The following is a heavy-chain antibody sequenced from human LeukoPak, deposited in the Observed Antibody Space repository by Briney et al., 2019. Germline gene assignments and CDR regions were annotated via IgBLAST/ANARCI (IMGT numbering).Heavy chain of an antibody. J-gene: IGHJ4*02. CDR2: INLDGNVK. Sequence: GGALRLSCAASGFTFSNDWMSTVRQTPGRGLEYEAHINLDGNVKNYVDSVKDRVPVSRHKAKQSLYLQTNTLRAEDTAVYYCAGDYIIVAGQRWDQGT. D-gene: IGHD5-12*01. CDR3: AGDYIIVAGQR. CDR1: GFTFSNDW. V-gene: IGHV3-7*01.